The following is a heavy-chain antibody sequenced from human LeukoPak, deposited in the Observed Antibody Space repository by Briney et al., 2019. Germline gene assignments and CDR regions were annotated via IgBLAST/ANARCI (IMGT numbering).Heavy chain of an antibody. CDR1: GFTFNNYW. Sequence: GGSLRLSCAASGFTFNNYWINWVRQAPGKGLEWVANIDQDGSEKWYVDSVKGRFTISRDNTKNSVYLQMNSLRAEDTAVYYCARENYGDFDAFDIWGQGTMVTVSS. CDR2: IDQDGSEK. CDR3: ARENYGDFDAFDI. V-gene: IGHV3-7*03. J-gene: IGHJ3*02. D-gene: IGHD4-17*01.